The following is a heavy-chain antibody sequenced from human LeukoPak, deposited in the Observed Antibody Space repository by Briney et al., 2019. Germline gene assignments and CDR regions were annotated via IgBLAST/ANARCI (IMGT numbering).Heavy chain of an antibody. CDR1: GFTFSSYS. CDR3: AKGDTSSGWYYFDY. CDR2: ISGSGGST. J-gene: IGHJ4*02. D-gene: IGHD6-19*01. Sequence: GGSLRLSCAASGFTFSSYSMNWVRQAPGKGLEWVSAISGSGGSTYYADSVKGRFTISRDNSKNTLYLQMNSLRAEDTAVYYCAKGDTSSGWYYFDYWGQGTLVTVSS. V-gene: IGHV3-23*01.